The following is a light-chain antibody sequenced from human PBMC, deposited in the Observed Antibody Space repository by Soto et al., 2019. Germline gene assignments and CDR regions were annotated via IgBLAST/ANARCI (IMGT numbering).Light chain of an antibody. CDR1: SSDIGGYNY. V-gene: IGLV2-8*01. CDR2: EVT. J-gene: IGLJ2*01. CDR3: QSYDGSLSGPVV. Sequence: QSALTQPPSASGSPGQSVTISCTGTSSDIGGYNYVSWYQQHPGKAPKLVIYEVTKRPSGVPDRFSGSKSGNTASLTVSGLQAEDEADYYCQSYDGSLSGPVVFGGGTKLTVL.